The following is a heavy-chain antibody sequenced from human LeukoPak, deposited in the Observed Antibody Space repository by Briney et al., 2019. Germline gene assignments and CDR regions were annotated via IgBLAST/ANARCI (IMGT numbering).Heavy chain of an antibody. D-gene: IGHD3-3*01. V-gene: IGHV3-23*01. CDR3: AREFLEWSGNWFDP. J-gene: IGHJ5*02. CDR2: ISGSGGST. CDR1: GFTFSSYA. Sequence: TGGSLRLSCAASGFTFSSYAMSWVRQAPGKGLEWVSAISGSGGSTYYADSVKGRFTISRDNAKNSLYLQMNSLRAEDTAVYYCAREFLEWSGNWFDPWGQGTLVIVSS.